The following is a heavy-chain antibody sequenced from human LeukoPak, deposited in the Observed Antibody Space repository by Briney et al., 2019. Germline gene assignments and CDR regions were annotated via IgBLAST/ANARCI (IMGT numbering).Heavy chain of an antibody. CDR2: IYPGDSDT. CDR3: ARLSDTTS. D-gene: IGHD5-18*01. Sequence: GESLMISCKGSGYTFSNFWIAWVRQMPGKGLEWMGSIYPGDSDTRYSPSFQGQVTISADKSLATASLLWSSVKASDTAMYFCARLSDTTSWGQGTLVTVSS. CDR1: GYTFSNFW. V-gene: IGHV5-51*01. J-gene: IGHJ5*02.